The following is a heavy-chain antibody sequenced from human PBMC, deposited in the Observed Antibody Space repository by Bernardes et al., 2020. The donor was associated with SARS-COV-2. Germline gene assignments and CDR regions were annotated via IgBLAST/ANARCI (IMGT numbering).Heavy chain of an antibody. V-gene: IGHV5-10-1*01. D-gene: IGHD2-8*01. CDR2: IDPSASYS. CDR1: GYSFTSYW. CDR3: VSRRGEYADYYFNY. J-gene: IGHJ4*02. Sequence: GESLKISCKASGYSFTSYWISWVRQMPGKGLEWMGRIDPSASYSNYSPSFQGHVTISADKSISTAYLQWSSLKASDTAIYYCVSRRGEYADYYFNYWGQGTLLTVSS.